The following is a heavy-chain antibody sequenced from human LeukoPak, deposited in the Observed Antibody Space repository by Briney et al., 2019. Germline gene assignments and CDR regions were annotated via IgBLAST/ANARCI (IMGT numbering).Heavy chain of an antibody. CDR2: ISGDGGST. CDR1: GFTFDDYA. J-gene: IGHJ4*02. D-gene: IGHD6-19*01. CDR3: AKDRGWYDY. V-gene: IGHV3-43*02. Sequence: PGGSLRLSCAASGFTFDDYAMHWVRQAPGKGLEWVSLISGDGGSTYYADSVKGRFTISRDHSKNSLYLQMNSLRTEDTALYHCAKDRGWYDYWGQGTLITVSS.